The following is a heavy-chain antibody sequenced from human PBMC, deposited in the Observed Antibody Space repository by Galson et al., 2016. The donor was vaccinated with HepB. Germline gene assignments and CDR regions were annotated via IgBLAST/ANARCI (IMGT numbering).Heavy chain of an antibody. CDR3: ATTGKEWLIMYYYGLDV. CDR2: IIHIFNTA. Sequence: SVKVSCKASGGTFNNYAISWVRQAPGQGLEWMGGIIHIFNTANYAQKFQGRITITADTSTSTAYMELSSLRSEDTAVYYCATTGKEWLIMYYYGLDVWGQGTTVTVSS. D-gene: IGHD6-19*01. CDR1: GGTFNNYA. V-gene: IGHV1-69*06. J-gene: IGHJ6*02.